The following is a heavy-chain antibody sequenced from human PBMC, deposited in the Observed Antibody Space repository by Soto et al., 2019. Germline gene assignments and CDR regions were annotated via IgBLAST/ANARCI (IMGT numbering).Heavy chain of an antibody. CDR1: GFTFGSYW. CDR2: IDSEGSST. Sequence: EVQLVESGGGLVQPGGSLRVSCAASGFTFGSYWMNWVRQAPGKGLVLVSRIDSEGSSTTYADSVQGRFTTSGDNANNTLYLHRISLRVEVTAVYFCARGRPYGMDVWCQGTTLTVSS. V-gene: IGHV3-74*01. CDR3: ARGRPYGMDV. J-gene: IGHJ6*02.